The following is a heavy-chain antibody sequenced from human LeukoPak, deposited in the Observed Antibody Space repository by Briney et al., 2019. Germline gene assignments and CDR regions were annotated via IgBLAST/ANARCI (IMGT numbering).Heavy chain of an antibody. CDR3: ARDSSGTTFDY. CDR1: GFTFSTYA. CDR2: ISDDGRHN. D-gene: IGHD1-7*01. J-gene: IGHJ4*02. Sequence: GGSLRLSCAASGFTFSTYAMNWVRQAPGKGLEWVAVISDDGRHNYYADSVKGRFTISRDNSRSTLYLQMNSLRAEDTAVYYCARDSSGTTFDYWGQGTLVTVSS. V-gene: IGHV3-30*04.